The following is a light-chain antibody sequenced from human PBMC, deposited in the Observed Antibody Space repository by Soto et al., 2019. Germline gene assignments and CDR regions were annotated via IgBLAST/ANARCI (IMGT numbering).Light chain of an antibody. V-gene: IGKV3-11*01. J-gene: IGKJ4*01. CDR2: DAS. CDR3: QQRGYWPPLT. CDR1: QSVNSD. Sequence: EIVLTQSPATLSLSPGERATLSCRASQSVNSDLAWYQQRPGRAPRLLIYDASTRATGAPARFSGSGSGTDFSLTISSLEPEDFAVYYCQQRGYWPPLTFGGGTKVEMK.